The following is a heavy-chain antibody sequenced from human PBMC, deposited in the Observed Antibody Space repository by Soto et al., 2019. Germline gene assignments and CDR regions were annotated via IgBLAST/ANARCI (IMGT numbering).Heavy chain of an antibody. D-gene: IGHD4-17*01. J-gene: IGHJ4*02. CDR2: IIPIFGTA. Sequence: QVQLVQSGAEVKKPGSSVKVSCKASGGTFSSYAISWVRQAPGQGLEWMGGIIPIFGTANYAQKFQGRVTITADKSTRTAYMELSSLRSEDTAVYYCARVSGANYGGNPAYYFDYWGQGTLVTVSS. CDR1: GGTFSSYA. CDR3: ARVSGANYGGNPAYYFDY. V-gene: IGHV1-69*06.